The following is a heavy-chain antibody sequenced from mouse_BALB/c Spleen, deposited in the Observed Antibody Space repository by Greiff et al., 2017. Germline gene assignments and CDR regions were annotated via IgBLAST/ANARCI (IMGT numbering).Heavy chain of an antibody. Sequence: EVQLQQSGPELVKPGASVKIPCKASGYTFTDYNMDWVKQSHGKSLEWIGDINPNNGGTIYNQKFKGKATLTVDKSSSTAYMELRSLTSEDTAVYYCARKEYGIWYFDVWGAGTTVTVSS. CDR3: ARKEYGIWYFDV. CDR2: INPNNGGT. CDR1: GYTFTDYN. V-gene: IGHV1-18*01. D-gene: IGHD2-10*02. J-gene: IGHJ1*01.